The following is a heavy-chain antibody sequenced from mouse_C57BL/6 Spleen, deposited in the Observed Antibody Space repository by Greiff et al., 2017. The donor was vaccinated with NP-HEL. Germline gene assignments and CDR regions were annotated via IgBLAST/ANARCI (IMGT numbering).Heavy chain of an antibody. J-gene: IGHJ4*01. CDR3: AIMVTAHYYAMDY. CDR1: GYTFTSYW. Sequence: QVQLQQPGAELVRPGSSVKLSCKASGYTFTSYWMHWVKQRPIQGLEWIGNIDPSDSETHYNQKFKDKATLTVDKSSSTAYMQLSSLTSEDSAVYYCAIMVTAHYYAMDYWGQGTSVTVSS. CDR2: IDPSDSET. V-gene: IGHV1-52*01. D-gene: IGHD2-2*01.